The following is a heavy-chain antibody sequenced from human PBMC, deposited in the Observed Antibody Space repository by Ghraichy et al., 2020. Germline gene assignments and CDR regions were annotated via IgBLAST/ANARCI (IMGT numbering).Heavy chain of an antibody. D-gene: IGHD3-16*02. Sequence: GGSLRLSCAASGFTFSSYWMSRVRQAPGKGLEWVANIKQDGSEKYYVDSVKGRFTISRDNAKNSLYLQMNSLRAEDTAVYYCARPMITFGGVIVYYYYGMDVWGQGTTVTVSS. CDR2: IKQDGSEK. CDR1: GFTFSSYW. CDR3: ARPMITFGGVIVYYYYGMDV. V-gene: IGHV3-7*01. J-gene: IGHJ6*02.